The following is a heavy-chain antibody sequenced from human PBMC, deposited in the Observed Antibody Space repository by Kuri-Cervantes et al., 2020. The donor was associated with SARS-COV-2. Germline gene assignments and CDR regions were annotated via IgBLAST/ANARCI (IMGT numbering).Heavy chain of an antibody. CDR1: GFTFSNAW. J-gene: IGHJ4*02. Sequence: GGSLRLSCAASGFTFSNAWMSWVRQTPGKGLDWVAFIRYDGNSKFYADSVKGRFTISRDNSRNTLFLQMSGLKSEDTSIYYCAKDRGAYQNALAYWGQGTLVTVSS. CDR3: AKDRGAYQNALAY. CDR2: IRYDGNSK. V-gene: IGHV3-30*02. D-gene: IGHD1-26*01.